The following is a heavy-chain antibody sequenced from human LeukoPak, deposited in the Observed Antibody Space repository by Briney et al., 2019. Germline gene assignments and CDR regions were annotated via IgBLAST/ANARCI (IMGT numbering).Heavy chain of an antibody. CDR3: ARAEGYGGELDS. CDR2: IPYDGSNK. Sequence: GGSLRLSCAASGFTFSTYAMHWVRQAPGKGLEWVAVIPYDGSNKYYADSVKGRFTISRENSKNRLYLQMNSLRAEDTAVYSCARAEGYGGELDSWGQGTLVTVSS. CDR1: GFTFSTYA. D-gene: IGHD4-23*01. J-gene: IGHJ4*02. V-gene: IGHV3-30*04.